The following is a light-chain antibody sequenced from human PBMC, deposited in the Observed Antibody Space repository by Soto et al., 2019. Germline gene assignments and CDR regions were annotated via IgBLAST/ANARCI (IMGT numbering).Light chain of an antibody. J-gene: IGLJ1*01. CDR2: DVT. CDR3: CSYAGSNTYV. V-gene: IGLV2-11*01. CDR1: TNDVGNYNY. Sequence: SVLTQPRSVSGSPGQSVTISCTGTTNDVGNYNYVSWYQQHPSKAPKLMIYDVTKRPSGVPDRFSGSKSGNTASLTISGLQAEDEADYYCCSYAGSNTYVFGSGTKVTVL.